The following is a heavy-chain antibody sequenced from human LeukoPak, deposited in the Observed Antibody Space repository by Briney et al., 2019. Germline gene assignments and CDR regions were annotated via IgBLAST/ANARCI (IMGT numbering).Heavy chain of an antibody. J-gene: IGHJ4*02. D-gene: IGHD3-3*01. CDR3: AREGSRDFWSGPVYYFDY. CDR1: GYSISSGYY. CDR2: IYHSGST. Sequence: PSETLSLTCTVSGYSISSGYYWGWIRQPPGKGLEWIGSIYHSGSTYYNPSLKSRVTISVDTSKNQFSLRLSSVTAADTAVYYCAREGSRDFWSGPVYYFDYWGQGTLVTVSS. V-gene: IGHV4-38-2*02.